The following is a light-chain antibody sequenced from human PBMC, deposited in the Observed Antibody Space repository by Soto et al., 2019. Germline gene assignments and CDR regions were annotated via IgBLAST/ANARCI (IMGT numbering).Light chain of an antibody. CDR2: GAS. V-gene: IGKV3-15*01. J-gene: IGKJ4*01. CDR3: QQYHNWPPLT. CDR1: QTVSSN. Sequence: EIVMPQSPATLSVFPGERATLSCRASQTVSSNLAWYQQKPGQAPRLLIYGASTRATGIPDRFSGSGSGTEFTLTISSLQPEDFAVYYCQQYHNWPPLTFGGGTKMEIK.